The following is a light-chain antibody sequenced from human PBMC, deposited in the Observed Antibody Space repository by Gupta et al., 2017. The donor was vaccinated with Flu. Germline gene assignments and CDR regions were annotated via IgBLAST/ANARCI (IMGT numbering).Light chain of an antibody. CDR2: EVS. J-gene: IGLJ3*02. Sequence: QSALTQPASVSGSPGQSLTISCTGTSSDVGGYNYVSWYQQHPGKAPKLMIYEVSNRPSGVSNRVSGSKSGNTASLTISGLQAEDEADYYCSSYTSSSWVFGGGTKLTVL. CDR3: SSYTSSSWV. V-gene: IGLV2-14*01. CDR1: SSDVGGYNY.